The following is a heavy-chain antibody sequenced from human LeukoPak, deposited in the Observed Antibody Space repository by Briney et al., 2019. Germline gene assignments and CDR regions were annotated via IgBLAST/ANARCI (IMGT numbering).Heavy chain of an antibody. CDR2: FDPEDGET. CDR1: GYTFTGYY. J-gene: IGHJ4*02. CDR3: ATDDRITIFGVLLWNFGAFDY. V-gene: IGHV1-24*01. D-gene: IGHD3-3*01. Sequence: GASVKVSCRASGYTFTGYYMHWVRQAPGKGLEWMGGFDPEDGETIYAQKFQGRVTMTEDTSTDTAYMELSSLRSEDTAVYYCATDDRITIFGVLLWNFGAFDYWGQGTLVTVSS.